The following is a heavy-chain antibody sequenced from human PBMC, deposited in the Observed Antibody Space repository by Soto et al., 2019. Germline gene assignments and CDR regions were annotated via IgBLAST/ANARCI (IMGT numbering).Heavy chain of an antibody. J-gene: IGHJ6*02. CDR2: INPNSGGT. D-gene: IGHD4-17*01. CDR1: GYTFTGYY. Sequence: ASVKVSCKASGYTFTGYYMHWVRQAPGQGLEWMGWINPNSGGTNYAQKFQGWVTMTRDTSISTAYMELSRLRSDDTAVYYCARDLVAVTTRLHYYYGMDVWGQGTTVTVSS. CDR3: ARDLVAVTTRLHYYYGMDV. V-gene: IGHV1-2*04.